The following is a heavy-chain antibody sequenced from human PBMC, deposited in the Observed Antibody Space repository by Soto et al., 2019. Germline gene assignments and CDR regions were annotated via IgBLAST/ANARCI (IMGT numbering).Heavy chain of an antibody. V-gene: IGHV3-23*01. CDR2: ISGSGGST. Sequence: EVQLLESGGGLVQPGGSLRLSCAASGFTFSSYAMSWVRQAPGKGLEWVSAISGSGGSTYYADSVKGRFTISRDNSKNTLYLQMNSLRAEDTAVYYCAKPSLSQSGDYESDAFDIWGQGTMVTVSS. CDR3: AKPSLSQSGDYESDAFDI. D-gene: IGHD4-17*01. J-gene: IGHJ3*02. CDR1: GFTFSSYA.